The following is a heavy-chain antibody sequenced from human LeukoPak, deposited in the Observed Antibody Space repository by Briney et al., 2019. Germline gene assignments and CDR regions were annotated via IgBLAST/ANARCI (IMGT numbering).Heavy chain of an antibody. D-gene: IGHD6-19*01. CDR3: AREAGTYFDY. J-gene: IGHJ4*02. Sequence: SETLSLTCTVSGGSISSYYRSWIRQPPGKGLEWIGYIYYSGSTNYNPSLKSRVTISVDTSKNQFSLKLSSVTAADTAVYYCAREAGTYFDYWGQGTLVTVSS. CDR1: GGSISSYY. V-gene: IGHV4-59*01. CDR2: IYYSGST.